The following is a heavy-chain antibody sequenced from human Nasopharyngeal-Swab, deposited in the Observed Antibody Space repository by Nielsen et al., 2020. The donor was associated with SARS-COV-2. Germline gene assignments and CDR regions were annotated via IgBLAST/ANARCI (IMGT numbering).Heavy chain of an antibody. Sequence: GSLKLSCATSGFTFSNYGMHWVRQAPGKGLEWVAVISYDGSNKYYADSVKGRFTISRDNSKNTLYLQMNSLRAEDTSVYYCARDLGYNWFDSWGQGTLVTVSS. V-gene: IGHV3-30*03. D-gene: IGHD7-27*01. CDR3: ARDLGYNWFDS. CDR1: GFTFSNYG. CDR2: ISYDGSNK. J-gene: IGHJ5*01.